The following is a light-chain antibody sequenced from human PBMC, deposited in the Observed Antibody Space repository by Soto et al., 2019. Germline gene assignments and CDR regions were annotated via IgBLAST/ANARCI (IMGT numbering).Light chain of an antibody. CDR3: QKYNSAPPF. CDR1: QDISNF. CDR2: AAS. Sequence: DIPMTQSPSSLSASVGDRVTITCRASQDISNFLAWYQQQPGKVPKLLISAASTLQSGVPSRFSGSGSGTDFTLTISSLQPEDVATYYCQKYNSAPPFFGGGTKVEIK. J-gene: IGKJ4*01. V-gene: IGKV1-27*01.